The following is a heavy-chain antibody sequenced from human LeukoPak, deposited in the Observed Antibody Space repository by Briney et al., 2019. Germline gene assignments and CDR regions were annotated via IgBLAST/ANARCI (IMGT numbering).Heavy chain of an antibody. CDR2: IYYSGST. CDR1: GGSINSYY. Sequence: SETLSLTCTVSGGSINSYYWSWIRQPPGKGLEWIGYIYYSGSTNYNPSLKSRVTISVDTSKNQFSLKLSSVTAADTAVYYCARELATDYDFWSGYYYYMDVWGKGTTVTVSS. V-gene: IGHV4-59*01. D-gene: IGHD3-3*01. CDR3: ARELATDYDFWSGYYYYMDV. J-gene: IGHJ6*03.